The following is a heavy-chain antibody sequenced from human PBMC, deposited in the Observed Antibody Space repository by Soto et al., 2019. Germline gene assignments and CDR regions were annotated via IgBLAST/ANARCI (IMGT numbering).Heavy chain of an antibody. Sequence: QVQLLQSGAEVKKPGASVRVSCKTSGYTFTRYGVSWVRQAPGQGLEWMGWLSGYNVNTKEAHKFEGRVILTPDTAANTAHMELRSLTSNDTAVYYCARGSAYSTPWSFDSWGQGTLVTVSS. J-gene: IGHJ4*02. CDR3: ARGSAYSTPWSFDS. CDR1: GYTFTRYG. D-gene: IGHD2-8*01. V-gene: IGHV1-18*01. CDR2: LSGYNVNT.